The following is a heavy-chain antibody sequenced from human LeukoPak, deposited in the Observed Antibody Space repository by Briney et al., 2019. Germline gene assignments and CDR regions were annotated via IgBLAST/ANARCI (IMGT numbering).Heavy chain of an antibody. D-gene: IGHD3-10*01. V-gene: IGHV3-48*03. J-gene: IGHJ4*02. Sequence: PGGSLRLSCVASGFXFSSYEVNWVRQAPGKGLECVSYISSSGSTIYYADSVKGRFTISRDNAKNSLYLQMNSLRAEDTAVYYCAPQGRGDYWGQGTLVTVSS. CDR3: APQGRGDY. CDR2: ISSSGSTI. CDR1: GFXFSSYE.